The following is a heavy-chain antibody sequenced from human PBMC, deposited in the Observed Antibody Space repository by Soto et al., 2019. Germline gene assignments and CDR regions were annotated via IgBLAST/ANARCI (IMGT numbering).Heavy chain of an antibody. CDR2: INHSGST. Sequence: SETLSLTCAVYGGSFSGYYWSWIRQPPGKGLEWIGEINHSGSTNYNPSLKSRVTISVDTSKNQFSLKLSSVTAADTAVYYCARRKNTYYYGMDVWGQGTTVTVSS. J-gene: IGHJ6*02. CDR3: ARRKNTYYYGMDV. V-gene: IGHV4-34*01. CDR1: GGSFSGYY.